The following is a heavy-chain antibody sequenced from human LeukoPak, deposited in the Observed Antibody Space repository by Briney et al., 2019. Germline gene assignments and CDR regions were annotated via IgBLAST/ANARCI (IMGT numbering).Heavy chain of an antibody. D-gene: IGHD3/OR15-3a*01. CDR2: ISSSSSYI. J-gene: IGHJ4*02. Sequence: GGSLRLSCAASGFTFNTYNMNWVRQAPGKGPEWVSSISSSSSYIYYADSVKGRFTISRDNAKNSLYLQMNSLRAEDTAVYYCAREIGWTGPSTYFDYWGQGTLVTVSS. CDR1: GFTFNTYN. V-gene: IGHV3-21*01. CDR3: AREIGWTGPSTYFDY.